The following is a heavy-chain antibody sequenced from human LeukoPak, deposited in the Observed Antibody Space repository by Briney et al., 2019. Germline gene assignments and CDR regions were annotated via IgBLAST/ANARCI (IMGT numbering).Heavy chain of an antibody. D-gene: IGHD3-10*02. V-gene: IGHV3-48*04. Sequence: GGSLRLSYAASGFAFSYYTMNWVRQAPGKGLERVSYISSSGSTIYYADSVKGRFTISRDNAKNSLYLQMNSLRAEDTAVYYCAELGITMIGGVWGKGTTVTISS. CDR2: ISSSGSTI. CDR1: GFAFSYYT. J-gene: IGHJ6*04. CDR3: AELGITMIGGV.